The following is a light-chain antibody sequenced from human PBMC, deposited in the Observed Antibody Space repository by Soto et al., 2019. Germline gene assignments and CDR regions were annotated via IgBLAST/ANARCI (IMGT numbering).Light chain of an antibody. Sequence: QSALTQPPSVSGSPGQSVTISCTGTSSDVGSYNNRVSWYQQPPGTAPKLMTYEVSNRPSGVPDRFSGSKSGNTASLTIARLQPEDEADYYCSSYTISSPVVFGGGTKLAAL. CDR3: SSYTISSPVV. CDR1: SSDVGSYNNR. CDR2: EVS. J-gene: IGLJ3*02. V-gene: IGLV2-18*02.